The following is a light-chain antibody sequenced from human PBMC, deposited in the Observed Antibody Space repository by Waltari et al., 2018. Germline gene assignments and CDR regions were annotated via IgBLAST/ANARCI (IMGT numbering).Light chain of an antibody. CDR1: KLGDNY. CDR2: QDT. J-gene: IGLJ2*01. Sequence: SYDLTQPPSVSASPGQTASIACFGDKLGDNYVSWSQQKPGQSPVLVIYQDTKRPSVIPERFSASNSGNTATLTVSETQAVDEASYYCQTWDSNTVVFGGGTTLTVL. V-gene: IGLV3-1*01. CDR3: QTWDSNTVV.